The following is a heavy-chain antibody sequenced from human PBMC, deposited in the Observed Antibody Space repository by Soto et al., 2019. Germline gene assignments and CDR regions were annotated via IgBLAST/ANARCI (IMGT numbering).Heavy chain of an antibody. Sequence: EVQLVESGGGLVKPGGSLRLSCAASGFTFSPYSMNWVRQAPGKGLEWVSSISSSSSYIYYADSVKGRFTISRDNAKNSLYLQMNRLRAEDTAVYYCARDPEGGTHYSYYGMDVWGQGTTVTVSS. D-gene: IGHD3-16*01. CDR1: GFTFSPYS. J-gene: IGHJ6*02. CDR2: ISSSSSYI. CDR3: ARDPEGGTHYSYYGMDV. V-gene: IGHV3-21*01.